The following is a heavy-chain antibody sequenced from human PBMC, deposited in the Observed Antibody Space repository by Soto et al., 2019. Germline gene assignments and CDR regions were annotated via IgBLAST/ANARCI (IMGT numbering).Heavy chain of an antibody. Sequence: SETLSLTCTVSGGSISSSSYYWGWIRQPPGKGLEWIGSIYYSGSTYYNPSLKSRVTISVDTSKNQFSLKLSSVTAADTAVYYRARPDYDILTGYLDAFDIWGQGTMVTVSS. V-gene: IGHV4-39*01. CDR2: IYYSGST. J-gene: IGHJ3*02. CDR1: GGSISSSSYY. CDR3: ARPDYDILTGYLDAFDI. D-gene: IGHD3-9*01.